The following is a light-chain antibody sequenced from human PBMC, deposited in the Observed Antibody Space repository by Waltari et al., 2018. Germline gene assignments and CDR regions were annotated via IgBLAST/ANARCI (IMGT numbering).Light chain of an antibody. Sequence: QSVLTQPPSVSGAPGQRVTISCTGSSSNIGPNFDVHWYQHLPGTAPRLLIYGNFNRPSGVPDRFSGSKSGTSASLAITGLQAEDEANYYCQSYDSSLSLVVFGGGTRLTVL. CDR2: GNF. J-gene: IGLJ2*01. CDR3: QSYDSSLSLVV. V-gene: IGLV1-40*01. CDR1: SSNIGPNFD.